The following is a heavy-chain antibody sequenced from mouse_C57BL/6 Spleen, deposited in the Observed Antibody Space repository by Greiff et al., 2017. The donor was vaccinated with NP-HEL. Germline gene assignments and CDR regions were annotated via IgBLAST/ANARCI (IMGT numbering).Heavy chain of an antibody. CDR2: INPNNGGT. CDR3: ARGSYGSFDY. J-gene: IGHJ2*01. Sequence: VQLKQSGPELVKPGASVKMSCKASGYTFTDYNMHWVKQSHGKSLEWIGYINPNNGGTSYNQKFKGKATLTVNKSSSTAYMELRSLTSEDSAVYYCARGSYGSFDYWGQGTTLTVSS. V-gene: IGHV1-22*01. D-gene: IGHD1-1*01. CDR1: GYTFTDYN.